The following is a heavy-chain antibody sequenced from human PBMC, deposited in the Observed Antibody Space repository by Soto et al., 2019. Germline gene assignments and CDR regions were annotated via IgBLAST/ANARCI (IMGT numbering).Heavy chain of an antibody. CDR1: GFTFSSYW. CDR3: ARVKGYCSGGSCFPFEY. D-gene: IGHD2-15*01. Sequence: EVQLVESGGGLVQPGGSLRLSCAASGFTFSSYWMTWARQAPGKGLEWVANIKQDGSEKYYVNSVKGRFTISRDNTKNSLYLEMNSLRAEDTAVYYCARVKGYCSGGSCFPFEYWGQGTLVTVSS. J-gene: IGHJ4*02. CDR2: IKQDGSEK. V-gene: IGHV3-7*01.